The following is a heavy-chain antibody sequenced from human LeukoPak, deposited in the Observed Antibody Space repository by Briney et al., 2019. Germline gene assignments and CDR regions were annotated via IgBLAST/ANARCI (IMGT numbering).Heavy chain of an antibody. V-gene: IGHV4-39*01. CDR1: GGSISSSSYY. D-gene: IGHD2-2*03. J-gene: IGHJ4*02. Sequence: SETLSLTCTVSGGSISSSSYYWGWIRQPPGKGLEWLGSIYYSGSTYYNPSLKSRVTISVDTSKNQFSLKLSSVTAADTAVYYCARLGYCSSTSCYPIVYWGQGTLVTVSS. CDR3: ARLGYCSSTSCYPIVY. CDR2: IYYSGST.